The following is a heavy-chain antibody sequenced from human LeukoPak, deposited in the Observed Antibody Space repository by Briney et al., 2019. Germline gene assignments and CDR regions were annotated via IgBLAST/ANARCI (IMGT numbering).Heavy chain of an antibody. Sequence: SETLSLTCTVSGGSIISYYWSWIRQPAGRGLEWIGRIHSSGSTNCNPSLKSRVTISLDKSKNQFSLKLSSVSAADTAVYYCARGGSSGPDYWGQGTLVTVSS. CDR3: ARGGSSGPDY. CDR1: GGSIISYY. D-gene: IGHD6-19*01. V-gene: IGHV4-4*07. J-gene: IGHJ4*02. CDR2: IHSSGST.